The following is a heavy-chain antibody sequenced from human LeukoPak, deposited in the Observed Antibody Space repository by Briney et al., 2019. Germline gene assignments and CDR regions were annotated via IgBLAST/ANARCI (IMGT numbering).Heavy chain of an antibody. J-gene: IGHJ4*02. CDR2: IYYSGST. CDR3: ARVSGYDWESFFDY. V-gene: IGHV4-59*01. D-gene: IGHD5-12*01. CDR1: GGSISSYY. Sequence: SETLSLTCTVSGGSISSYYWSWIRQPPGKGLEWIGYIYYSGSTNYNPSLKSRVTISVDTSKNQFSLKLSSVIAADTAVYYCARVSGYDWESFFDYWGQGTLVTVSS.